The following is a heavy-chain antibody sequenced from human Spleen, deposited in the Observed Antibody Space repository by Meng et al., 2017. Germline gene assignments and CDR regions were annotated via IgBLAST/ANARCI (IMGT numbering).Heavy chain of an antibody. CDR1: GFTFSDYY. J-gene: IGHJ4*02. D-gene: IGHD5-18*01. V-gene: IGHV3-11*04. CDR3: ATNYGYDYYFDY. Sequence: GGSLRLSCAASGFTFSDYYMSWIRQAPGKGLEWVSYIVPSGNTIYYADSVKGRFTISRDSAKNSLYLQMNSLRAEDTAVYYCATNYGYDYYFDYWGQGTLVTVSS. CDR2: IVPSGNTI.